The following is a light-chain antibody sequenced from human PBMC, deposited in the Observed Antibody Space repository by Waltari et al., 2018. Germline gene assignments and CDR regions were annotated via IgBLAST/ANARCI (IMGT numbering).Light chain of an antibody. V-gene: IGLV2-11*01. CDR3: CSYAGSYTYWV. CDR2: DVT. J-gene: IGLJ3*02. CDR1: NSDIGAYNY. Sequence: QSALTQPRSVSGSPGQSVTISCTGTNSDIGAYNYVPWYQQYPGKAPELMIYDVTKRPSGVPDRFSGSKSGNTASLTISGLQAEDEADYYCCSYAGSYTYWVFGGGTKLTVL.